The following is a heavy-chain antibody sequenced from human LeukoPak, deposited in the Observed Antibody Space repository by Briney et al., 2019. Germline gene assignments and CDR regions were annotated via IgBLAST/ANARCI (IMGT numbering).Heavy chain of an antibody. J-gene: IGHJ4*02. Sequence: PSETLSLTCTVSGGSISSYYWSWIRQAPGKGLEWIGYISYSGNTNYNPSLKSRVTISIDTSKNQFSLKLTSVTAADTAVYFCARDPRYDYGDYGFDYWGQGTLVTVSS. D-gene: IGHD4-17*01. CDR2: ISYSGNT. CDR3: ARDPRYDYGDYGFDY. V-gene: IGHV4-59*12. CDR1: GGSISSYY.